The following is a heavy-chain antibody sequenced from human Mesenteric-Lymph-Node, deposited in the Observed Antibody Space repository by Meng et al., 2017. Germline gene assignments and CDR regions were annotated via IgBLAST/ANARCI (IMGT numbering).Heavy chain of an antibody. V-gene: IGHV4-39*07. CDR3: ARGKNKQWLVPEGLLAY. Sequence: LQPQESGSRLVQPSENLSLTCHWSGGSHHDISFYWAWLRQPTGEGLEWIGEINHSGSTNYTPSLKSRVTISVDTSKNQFSLKLSSVTAADSAVYYCARGKNKQWLVPEGLLAYWGQGTLVTVSS. CDR2: INHSGST. J-gene: IGHJ4*02. D-gene: IGHD6-19*01. CDR1: GGSHHDISFY.